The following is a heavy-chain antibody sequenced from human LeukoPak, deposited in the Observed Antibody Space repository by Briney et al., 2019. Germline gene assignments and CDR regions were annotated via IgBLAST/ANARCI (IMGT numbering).Heavy chain of an antibody. J-gene: IGHJ4*02. V-gene: IGHV4-30-4*01. Sequence: SETLSLTCTVSGGSISSGDYYWSWIRQPPGKGLEWIGYIYYSGSTYYNPSLKSRVTISVDTSENQFSLKLSSVTAADTAVYYCARGAVPAAISLWGQGTLVTVSS. CDR1: GGSISSGDYY. D-gene: IGHD2-2*01. CDR3: ARGAVPAAISL. CDR2: IYYSGST.